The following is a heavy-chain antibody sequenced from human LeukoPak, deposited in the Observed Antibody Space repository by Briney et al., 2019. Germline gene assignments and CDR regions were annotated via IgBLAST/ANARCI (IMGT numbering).Heavy chain of an antibody. CDR1: GGSISSYY. J-gene: IGHJ3*02. D-gene: IGHD3-22*01. CDR3: ARDYYDSSGYYYRGKHVAFDI. CDR2: IYYSGST. V-gene: IGHV4-59*01. Sequence: RASETLSLTCTVSGGSISSYYWSWIRQPPGKGLEWIGYIYYSGSTNYNPSLKSRVTISVDTSKNQFSLKLSSVTAADTAVYYCARDYYDSSGYYYRGKHVAFDIWGQGTMVTVSS.